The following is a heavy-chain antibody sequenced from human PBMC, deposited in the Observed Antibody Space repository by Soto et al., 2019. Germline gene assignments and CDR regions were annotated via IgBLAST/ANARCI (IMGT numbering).Heavy chain of an antibody. CDR3: ARSRGQYSSSWCVGDY. V-gene: IGHV1-69*02. Sequence: QVQLVQSGAEVKKPGSSVKVSCKAYGGTFSSYTISWVRQAPGQGLEWMERIIPILGIANYAQKFQGRVTITADKSTSTAYMELSSLRSEDTAMYYCARSRGQYSSSWCVGDYWGQGTLFTVSS. D-gene: IGHD6-13*01. CDR1: GGTFSSYT. J-gene: IGHJ4*02. CDR2: IIPILGIA.